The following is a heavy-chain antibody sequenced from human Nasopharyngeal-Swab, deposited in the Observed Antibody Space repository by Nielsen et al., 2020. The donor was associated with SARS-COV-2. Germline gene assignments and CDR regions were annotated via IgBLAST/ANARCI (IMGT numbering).Heavy chain of an antibody. CDR1: VYSFTSYW. CDR2: IDPSDSYT. Sequence: GESLKISCKGSVYSFTSYWISWVRQMPGKGLEWMGRIDPSDSYTNYSPSFQGHVTISADKSISTAYLQWSSLKASDTAMYYCARHVRSYYYGSGNWFDPWGQGTLVTVSS. CDR3: ARHVRSYYYGSGNWFDP. J-gene: IGHJ5*02. V-gene: IGHV5-10-1*01. D-gene: IGHD3-10*01.